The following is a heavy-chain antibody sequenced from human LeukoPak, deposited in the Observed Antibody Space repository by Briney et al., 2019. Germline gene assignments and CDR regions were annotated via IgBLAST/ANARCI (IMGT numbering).Heavy chain of an antibody. V-gene: IGHV3-74*01. Sequence: GGSLRLSCAASGFTFSSYWMHWVRQAPGKGLVWVSRINSDGSSTSYADSAKGRFTISRDNAKNTLYLQMNSLRAEDTAVYYCASEGTPAAFDIWGQGTMVTVSS. CDR2: INSDGSST. CDR3: ASEGTPAAFDI. CDR1: GFTFSSYW. D-gene: IGHD3-10*01. J-gene: IGHJ3*02.